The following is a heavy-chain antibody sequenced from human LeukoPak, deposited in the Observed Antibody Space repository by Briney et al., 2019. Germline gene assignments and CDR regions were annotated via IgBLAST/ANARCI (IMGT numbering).Heavy chain of an antibody. V-gene: IGHV4-31*03. D-gene: IGHD2-15*01. CDR1: GGSINSGGYY. J-gene: IGHJ3*02. Sequence: SETLSLTCTVSGGSINSGGYYWNWIRQHPGKGLEWIGYIYYSGSTHNNPSLKSRVTISMDTSKNQFSLKLSSVTAADTAVYYCARRGGYCSGGSCYGHDAFDIWGQGTMVTVSS. CDR3: ARRGGYCSGGSCYGHDAFDI. CDR2: IYYSGST.